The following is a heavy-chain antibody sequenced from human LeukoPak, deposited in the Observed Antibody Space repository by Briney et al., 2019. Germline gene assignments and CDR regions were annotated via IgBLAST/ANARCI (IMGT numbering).Heavy chain of an antibody. J-gene: IGHJ6*04. D-gene: IGHD3-10*02. Sequence: PGGSLRLSCAASGFTFNNYCMNWVRQAPGKGLEWVSSISSGSSYIYYADSVKGRFTISRDNAKNSLYLQMNSLRAEDTAVYYCAELGITMIGGVWGKGTTVTISS. CDR1: GFTFNNYC. V-gene: IGHV3-21*01. CDR3: AELGITMIGGV. CDR2: ISSGSSYI.